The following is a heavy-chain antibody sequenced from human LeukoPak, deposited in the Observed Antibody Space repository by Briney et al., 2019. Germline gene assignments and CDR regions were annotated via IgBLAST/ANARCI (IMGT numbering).Heavy chain of an antibody. J-gene: IGHJ3*02. V-gene: IGHV4-4*02. CDR3: ARDRSGSGWYISDAFDI. CDR2: IYHSGST. Sequence: SETLSLTCAVSGGSISSSNWWSWVRQPPGKGLEWIGEIYHSGSTNYNPSLKSRVTISVDKSKNQFSLKPSSVTAADTAVYYCARDRSGSGWYISDAFDIWGQGTMVTVSS. CDR1: GGSISSSNW. D-gene: IGHD6-19*01.